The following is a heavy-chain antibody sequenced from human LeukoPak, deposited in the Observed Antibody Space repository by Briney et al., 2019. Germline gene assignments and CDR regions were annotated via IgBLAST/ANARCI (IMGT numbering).Heavy chain of an antibody. CDR2: IYYSGST. CDR3: ASGYDLGLYYYYMDV. CDR1: GGSISSSRYY. Sequence: SETLSLTCTVSGGSISSSRYYWGWIRQPPGKGLEWIGSIYYSGSTYYNPSLKSRVTISVDTSKNQFSLKLSSVTAADTAVYYCASGYDLGLYYYYMDVWGKGTTVTVSS. D-gene: IGHD5-12*01. V-gene: IGHV4-39*01. J-gene: IGHJ6*03.